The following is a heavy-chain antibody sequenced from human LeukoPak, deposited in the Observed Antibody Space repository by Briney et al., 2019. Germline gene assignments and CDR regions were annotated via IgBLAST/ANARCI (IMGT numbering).Heavy chain of an antibody. CDR1: GGSTSSSSYY. CDR3: ARQTGSGLFILP. V-gene: IGHV4-39*01. CDR2: IYYSGST. D-gene: IGHD3/OR15-3a*01. Sequence: SGTLSLTCTVSGGSTSSSSYYWGWIRQPPVKGLEWIGSIYYSGSTYYNASLKSQVSISIDTSKNQFSLRLTSVTAADTAVYYCARQTGSGLFILPGGQGTLVTVSS. J-gene: IGHJ4*02.